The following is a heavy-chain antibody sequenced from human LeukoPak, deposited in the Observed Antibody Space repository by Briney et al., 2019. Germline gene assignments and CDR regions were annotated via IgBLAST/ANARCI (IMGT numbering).Heavy chain of an antibody. V-gene: IGHV4-59*08. CDR2: IYYSGST. CDR3: ARLSSGSSSWYDIDY. CDR1: GGSISSYY. Sequence: SETLSLTCTVSGGSISSYYWSWIRQPPGKGVEWIGYIYYSGSTNYNPSLKSRVTISVDTSKDQFSLKLSSVTAADTAVYYCARLSSGSSSWYDIDYWGQGTLVTVSS. D-gene: IGHD6-13*01. J-gene: IGHJ4*02.